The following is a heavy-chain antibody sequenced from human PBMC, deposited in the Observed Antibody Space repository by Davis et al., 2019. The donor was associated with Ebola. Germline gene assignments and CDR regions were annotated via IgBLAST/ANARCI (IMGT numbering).Heavy chain of an antibody. CDR2: IYYSGST. CDR1: GGSISSSSYY. V-gene: IGHV4-39*01. D-gene: IGHD3-3*01. CDR3: ARHRFLEWSYFDY. J-gene: IGHJ4*02. Sequence: MPGGSLRLSCTVSGGSISSSSYYWGWIRQPPGKGLEWIGSIYYSGSTYYNPSLKSRVTISVDTSKNQFSLKLSSVTAADTAVYYCARHRFLEWSYFDYWGQGTLVTVSS.